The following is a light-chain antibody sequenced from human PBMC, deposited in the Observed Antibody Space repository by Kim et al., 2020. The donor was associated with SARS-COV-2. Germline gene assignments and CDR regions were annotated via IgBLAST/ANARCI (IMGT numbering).Light chain of an antibody. CDR3: QSYDRSLSGSV. CDR2: DNV. CDR1: TSNLGAGYD. J-gene: IGLJ3*02. Sequence: RVAVSCTGSTSNLGAGYDVHWYQLLPGTAPKLLIYDNVNRPSGVPDRFSGSKSGTSASLAITGLQAGDEADYYCQSYDRSLSGSVFGGGTKLTVL. V-gene: IGLV1-40*01.